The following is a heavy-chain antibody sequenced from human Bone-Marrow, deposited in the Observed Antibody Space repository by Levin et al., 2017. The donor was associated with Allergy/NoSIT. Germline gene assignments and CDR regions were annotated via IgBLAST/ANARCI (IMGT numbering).Heavy chain of an antibody. J-gene: IGHJ6*02. V-gene: IGHV4-38-2*02. CDR1: GSSISSGNY. D-gene: IGHD6-13*01. CDR3: ARDAVYSTSWYGMDV. Sequence: SETLSLTCAVSGSSISSGNYWGWIRQSPGKGLEWIGSIYHSGSTYYNPPLKSRVTISVDTSKNQFSLKLSSVTAADTAVYYCARDAVYSTSWYGMDVWGQGTTVTVSS. CDR2: IYHSGST.